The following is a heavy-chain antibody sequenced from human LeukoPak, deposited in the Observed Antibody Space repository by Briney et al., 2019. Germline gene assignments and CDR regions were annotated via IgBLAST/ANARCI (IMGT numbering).Heavy chain of an antibody. CDR1: GYSISSSYY. J-gene: IGHJ4*02. CDR3: ASTPGSSWYLAYFDY. Sequence: PSETLSLTCTVSGYSISSSYYWGWIRQPPGKGLEWIGSIYYSGSTYYNPSLKSRVTISVDTSKNQFSLKLSSVTAADTAVYYCASTPGSSWYLAYFDYWGQGTLVTVSS. V-gene: IGHV4-38-2*02. CDR2: IYYSGST. D-gene: IGHD6-13*01.